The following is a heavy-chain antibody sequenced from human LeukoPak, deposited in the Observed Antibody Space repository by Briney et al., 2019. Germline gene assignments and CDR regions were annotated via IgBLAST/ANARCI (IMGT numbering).Heavy chain of an antibody. Sequence: PGGSLRLSCEASGFTFSSYTINWVRQAPGKWLEWVSAISGSGGSTYYADSVKGRFTISRDNSKNTLYLQMNSLRAEDTAVYYCAKDPPFGMVDYWGQGTLVTVSS. CDR2: ISGSGGST. D-gene: IGHD3-16*01. J-gene: IGHJ4*02. CDR1: GFTFSSYT. V-gene: IGHV3-23*01. CDR3: AKDPPFGMVDY.